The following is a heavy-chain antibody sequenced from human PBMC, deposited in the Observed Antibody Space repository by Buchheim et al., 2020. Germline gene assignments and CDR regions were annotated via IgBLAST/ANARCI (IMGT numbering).Heavy chain of an antibody. CDR3: ARDTCSSTSCFIDY. CDR2: IYYSRST. D-gene: IGHD2-2*01. J-gene: IGHJ4*02. CDR1: GGSVTSGNYY. V-gene: IGHV4-61*01. Sequence: QVQLQESGPALVKPSETLSLTCTVSGGSVTSGNYYWSWIRQPPGKGLEWIEYIYYSRSTNYNPFLKSRVTISVDTSKNQFSLKLSSVTAADTAVYYCARDTCSSTSCFIDYWGQGTL.